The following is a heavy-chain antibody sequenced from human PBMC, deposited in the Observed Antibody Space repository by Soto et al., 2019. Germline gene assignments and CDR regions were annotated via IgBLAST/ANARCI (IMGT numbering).Heavy chain of an antibody. Sequence: VQLVESGGGVVQPGRSLRLSCAASGFTFSDYAMHWVRQAPGKGLEWVAVVSHDGRNTHYADSVKGRFTISRDSSKNTVSPEMNNLRAEDTAVHYCAKGGRQWLVTSDFNYWGQGALVTVSS. V-gene: IGHV3-30*18. CDR3: AKGGRQWLVTSDFNY. CDR1: GFTFSDYA. J-gene: IGHJ4*02. D-gene: IGHD6-19*01. CDR2: VSHDGRNT.